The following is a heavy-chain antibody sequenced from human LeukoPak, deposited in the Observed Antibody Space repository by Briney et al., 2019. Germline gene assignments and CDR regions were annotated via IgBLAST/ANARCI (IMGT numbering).Heavy chain of an antibody. CDR1: GGPFSGYY. Sequence: SETLSLTCAVYGGPFSGYYWRWIRQPPGKGLEWIGEINHSGSTNYNPSLKSRVTISVDPSKNQFSRKLSSVTAAGTAVYYCARNQAGNYFAYWGQGTLVTVSS. V-gene: IGHV4-34*01. CDR3: ARNQAGNYFAY. J-gene: IGHJ4*02. D-gene: IGHD3-10*01. CDR2: INHSGST.